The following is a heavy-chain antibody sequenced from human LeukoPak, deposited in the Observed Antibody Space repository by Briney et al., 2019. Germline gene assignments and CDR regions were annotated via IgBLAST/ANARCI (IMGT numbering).Heavy chain of an antibody. Sequence: PGGSLRLSCAASGFTFSRYWMNWVRQAPGKGLVWVSRINSDGSTTRYADSVKGRFTISRDNAKNTMYLQMNSLRAEDTAVYYCARENFHGMDVWGQGTTVTVSS. CDR1: GFTFSRYW. CDR3: ARENFHGMDV. J-gene: IGHJ6*02. V-gene: IGHV3-74*01. CDR2: INSDGSTT.